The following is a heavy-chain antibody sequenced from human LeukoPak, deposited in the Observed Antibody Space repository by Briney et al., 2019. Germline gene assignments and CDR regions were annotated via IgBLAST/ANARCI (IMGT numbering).Heavy chain of an antibody. CDR3: AKKVGSMIVVVEFDY. Sequence: PGGSLRLSCAASGFTFSSYAMSWVRQAPGKGLEWVSAISGSGGSTYYADSVKGRFTISIDNSKNTLYLQMNSLRAEDTAVYYCAKKVGSMIVVVEFDYWGQGTLVIVSS. D-gene: IGHD3-22*01. J-gene: IGHJ4*02. V-gene: IGHV3-23*01. CDR2: ISGSGGST. CDR1: GFTFSSYA.